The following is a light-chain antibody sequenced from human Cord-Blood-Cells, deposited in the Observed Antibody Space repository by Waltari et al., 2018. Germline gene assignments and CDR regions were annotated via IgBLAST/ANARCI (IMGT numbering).Light chain of an antibody. Sequence: DIQMTQSPSSLSTSVGDRVTITCQAIQDISNYLNWYQQKPGKAHKLLIYDASNLETGVPSRFSGSGSGTDFTFTISSLQPEDIATYYCQQYDNLPLTFGGGTKVEIK. CDR3: QQYDNLPLT. CDR1: QDISNY. J-gene: IGKJ4*01. V-gene: IGKV1-33*01. CDR2: DAS.